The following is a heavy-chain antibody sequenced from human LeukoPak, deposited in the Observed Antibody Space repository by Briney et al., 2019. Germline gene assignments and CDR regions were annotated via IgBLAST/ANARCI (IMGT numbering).Heavy chain of an antibody. J-gene: IGHJ4*02. V-gene: IGHV3-7*03. D-gene: IGHD6-13*01. CDR2: IKQDGSEK. CDR3: AKDPGYSRSLDY. CDR1: GFTFSSYW. Sequence: GGSLRLSCAASGFTFSSYWMSWVRQAPGKGLEWVANIKQDGSEKYYVDSVKGRFTISRDNAKNSLYLQVNSLRAEDTAVYYCAKDPGYSRSLDYWGQGTLVTVSS.